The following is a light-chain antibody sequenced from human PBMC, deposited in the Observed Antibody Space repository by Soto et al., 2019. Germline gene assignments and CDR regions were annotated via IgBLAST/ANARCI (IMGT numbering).Light chain of an antibody. CDR2: DVG. CDR3: NSYREDHPRFYV. CDR1: HSYIGNYNY. J-gene: IGLJ1*01. V-gene: IGLV2-14*03. Sequence: QSVLTQPASVSGSPGQSITISCTGTHSYIGNYNYVSWYQHLPGKAPTLMIYDVGSRTSGVSSRFSGSKSGNTASLAISGLQAEDEADYYCNSYREDHPRFYVFGTGTKLTVL.